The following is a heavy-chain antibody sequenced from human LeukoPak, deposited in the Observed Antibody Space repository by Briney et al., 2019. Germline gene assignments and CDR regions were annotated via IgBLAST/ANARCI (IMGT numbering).Heavy chain of an antibody. V-gene: IGHV3-21*01. CDR1: GFTFSGYS. Sequence: GGSLRLSCTASGFTFSGYSMNWVRQAPGKGLEWVSSISSSSSYIYYADSVKGRFTISRDNAKNSLYLQMNSLRAEDTAVYYCAGGPDYYDSSGYYRRRGIDYWGQGTLVTVSS. D-gene: IGHD3-22*01. J-gene: IGHJ4*02. CDR3: AGGPDYYDSSGYYRRRGIDY. CDR2: ISSSSSYI.